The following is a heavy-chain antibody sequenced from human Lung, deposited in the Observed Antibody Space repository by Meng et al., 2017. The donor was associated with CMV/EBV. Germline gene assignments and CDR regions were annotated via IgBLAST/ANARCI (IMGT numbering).Heavy chain of an antibody. CDR1: GTSISTSNW. V-gene: IGHV4-4*02. D-gene: IGHD4/OR15-4a*01. Sequence: SXTLSLXCAVSGTSISTSNWWSWVRQPPGKGLEWIGEVYHSGYTNYNPSFKSRVSMSVDRSKNQFSLRLSSVTAADTAVYYCARVTEYGGNCFDSWGQGTXVTVSS. J-gene: IGHJ4*02. CDR3: ARVTEYGGNCFDS. CDR2: VYHSGYT.